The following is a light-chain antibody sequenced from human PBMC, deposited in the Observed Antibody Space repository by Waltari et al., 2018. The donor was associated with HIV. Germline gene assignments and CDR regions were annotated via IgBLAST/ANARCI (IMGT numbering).Light chain of an antibody. CDR3: AAWDASLHVV. Sequence: QSVLTQPPSASGTLGQGVTISCFGSSSNIGTNTANWYQHLPGAAPKLIIFINHRRPSGFPDRFSGSQSGTSAFLTITGLLPGDEATYYCAAWDASLHVVFGGGTQLTVL. J-gene: IGLJ2*01. V-gene: IGLV1-44*01. CDR1: SSNIGTNT. CDR2: INH.